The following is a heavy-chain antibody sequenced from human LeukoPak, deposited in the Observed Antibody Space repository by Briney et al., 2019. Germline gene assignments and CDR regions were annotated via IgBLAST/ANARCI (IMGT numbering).Heavy chain of an antibody. V-gene: IGHV1-8*01. CDR2: MNPNSGNT. D-gene: IGHD3-22*01. Sequence: ASVKVSCKASGYTFTSYDINWVRQATGQGLEWMGWMNPNSGNTGYAQKFQGRVTMTRDTSTSTVYMELSSLRSEDTAVYYCARDSSLDYYDSSGYYDYWGQGTLVTVSS. J-gene: IGHJ4*02. CDR1: GYTFTSYD. CDR3: ARDSSLDYYDSSGYYDY.